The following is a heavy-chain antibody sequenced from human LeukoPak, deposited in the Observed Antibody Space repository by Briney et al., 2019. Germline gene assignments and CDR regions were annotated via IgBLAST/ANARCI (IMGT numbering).Heavy chain of an antibody. J-gene: IGHJ4*02. D-gene: IGHD5-12*01. CDR3: ARHVRGYSSGYYFDY. Sequence: PSETLSLTCTVSGGSISSSSYYWGWIRQPPGKGLEWIGSIYYSGSTYYNPSLKSRVTISVDTSKNQFSLKLSSVTAADTAVYYCARHVRGYSSGYYFDYWGQGTLVTVSS. CDR2: IYYSGST. CDR1: GGSISSSSYY. V-gene: IGHV4-39*01.